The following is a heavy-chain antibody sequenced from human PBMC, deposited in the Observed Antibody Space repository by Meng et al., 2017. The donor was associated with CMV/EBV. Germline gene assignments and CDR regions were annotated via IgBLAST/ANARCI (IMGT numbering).Heavy chain of an antibody. V-gene: IGHV4-59*01. D-gene: IGHD3-10*01. CDR3: ARDRTMVRGVHGMDV. CDR2: IYYSGST. J-gene: IGHJ6*02. Sequence: SETLSLTCTVSGGSISSYYWSWIRQPPGKGLEWIGYIYYSGSTNYNPSLKSRVTISVDTSKNQFSLKLSSVTAADTAVYYCARDRTMVRGVHGMDVWGQGALVTVSS. CDR1: GGSISSYY.